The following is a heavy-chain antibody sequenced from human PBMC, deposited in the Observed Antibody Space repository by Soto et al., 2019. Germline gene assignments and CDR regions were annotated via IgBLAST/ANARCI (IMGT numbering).Heavy chain of an antibody. CDR1: GYTFTSYD. CDR3: ARVRWSKSTMLGVVTSWYYYYMDV. V-gene: IGHV1-8*01. CDR2: MNPNSGNT. Sequence: ASVKVSCKASGYTFTSYDINWVRQATGQGLEWMGWMNPNSGNTGYAQKFQGRVTMTRNTSISTAYMELGSLRSEDTAVYYCARVRWSKSTMLGVVTSWYYYYMDVWGKGTTVTVSS. J-gene: IGHJ6*03. D-gene: IGHD3-3*01.